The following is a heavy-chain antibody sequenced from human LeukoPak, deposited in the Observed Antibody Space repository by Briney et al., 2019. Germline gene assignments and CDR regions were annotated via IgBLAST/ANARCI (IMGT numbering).Heavy chain of an antibody. D-gene: IGHD6-13*01. CDR3: ARSLPYGTTWYGRSDF. CDR1: GFPFNAYW. V-gene: IGHV3-7*03. CDR2: IRQDGDTK. J-gene: IGHJ4*02. Sequence: GRSLRLSCAASGFPFNAYWMTWVRQAPGKGLEWVANIRQDGDTKYYVDSVKGRFTISRDNAMNSLYLQMNSLRAEDTAVYYCARSLPYGTTWYGRSDFWGQGTLVTVSS.